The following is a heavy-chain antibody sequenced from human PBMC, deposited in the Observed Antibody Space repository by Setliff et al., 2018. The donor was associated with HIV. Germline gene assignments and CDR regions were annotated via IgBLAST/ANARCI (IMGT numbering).Heavy chain of an antibody. CDR1: GLTFSNTR. J-gene: IGHJ5*02. CDR3: ARGQIGYGDYDLNWFDP. Sequence: PGGSLRLSCAASGLTFSNTRMSWVRQAPGTGLEWLGRIKSKTDGGTTDYSAPVKGRLTISRDDSKNTVYLQMNNLKIEDTAVYYCARGQIGYGDYDLNWFDPWGQGTLVTVSS. CDR2: IKSKTDGGTT. D-gene: IGHD4-17*01. V-gene: IGHV3-15*01.